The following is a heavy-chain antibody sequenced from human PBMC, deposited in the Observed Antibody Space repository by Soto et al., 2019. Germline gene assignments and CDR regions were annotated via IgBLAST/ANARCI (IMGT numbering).Heavy chain of an antibody. CDR1: GVSIINTSYY. V-gene: IGHV4-39*01. J-gene: IGHJ5*02. CDR3: ARQGSS. Sequence: PSETLSLTCNVSGVSIINTSYYWGWIRQPPGKGLEWIGTVYFDGTTFYNPSLKSRLNISVDTSKNQFSLSLTSVTSADTAFYYCARQGSSWGQGTLVTVSS. CDR2: VYFDGTT.